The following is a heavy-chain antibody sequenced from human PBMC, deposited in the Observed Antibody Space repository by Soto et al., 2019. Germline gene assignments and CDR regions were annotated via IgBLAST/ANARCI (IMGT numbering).Heavy chain of an antibody. CDR2: VYYSGST. D-gene: IGHD2-8*01. J-gene: IGHJ4*02. CDR3: ARRFGVVLMVYAIVGPFDY. CDR1: GGSVSSSSYY. V-gene: IGHV4-39*01. Sequence: SETLSLTCTVSGGSVSSSSYYWGWVRQPPGKGLEWIGSVYYSGSTNYNPSLKSRVTISVDTSKNQFSLKLSSVTAADTAVYYCARRFGVVLMVYAIVGPFDYWGQGTLVTVSS.